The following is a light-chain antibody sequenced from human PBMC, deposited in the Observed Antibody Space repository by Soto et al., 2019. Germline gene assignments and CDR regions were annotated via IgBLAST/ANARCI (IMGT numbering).Light chain of an antibody. CDR3: SSYAGSNKE. Sequence: QSALTQPPSASGSPGQSVTISCPGTSSDVGGYNYVSWYQQHPGKAPKLMIYEVSKRPSGVPDRFSGSKSGNTASLTVSGLQAEDEADYYCSSYAGSNKEFGGGTQLTVL. J-gene: IGLJ2*01. CDR2: EVS. V-gene: IGLV2-8*01. CDR1: SSDVGGYNY.